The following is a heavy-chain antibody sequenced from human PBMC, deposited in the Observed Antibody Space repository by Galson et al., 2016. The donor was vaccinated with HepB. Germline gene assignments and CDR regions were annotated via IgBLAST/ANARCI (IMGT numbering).Heavy chain of an antibody. CDR3: AKEPYDFWSGYHFDY. Sequence: SLRLSCATSGFTFSSYGMHWVRQAPGKGLEWVAVISYDRTDKYYADSVKGRFTISRDNSKNTLYLQMNSLRAEDTAVYYCAKEPYDFWSGYHFDYWGQGTLVTVSS. CDR1: GFTFSSYG. D-gene: IGHD3-3*01. V-gene: IGHV3-30*18. CDR2: ISYDRTDK. J-gene: IGHJ4*02.